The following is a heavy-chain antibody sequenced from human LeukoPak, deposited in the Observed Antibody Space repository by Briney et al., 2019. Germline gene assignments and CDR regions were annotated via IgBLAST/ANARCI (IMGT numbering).Heavy chain of an antibody. CDR2: IYYSGST. D-gene: IGHD2-2*01. CDR1: GGSISSGGYA. Sequence: SQTLSLTCTVSGGSISSGGYAWSWIRQHPGKGLEWIEYIYYSGSTYYNPSLKSRLTISVDTSKNQVSLKLSSVTAADTAVYYCARVACSSTSCPGGFDPWGQGTLVTVSS. V-gene: IGHV4-31*03. CDR3: ARVACSSTSCPGGFDP. J-gene: IGHJ5*02.